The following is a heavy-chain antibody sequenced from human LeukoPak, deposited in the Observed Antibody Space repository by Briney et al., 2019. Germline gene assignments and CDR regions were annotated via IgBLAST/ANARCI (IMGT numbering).Heavy chain of an antibody. Sequence: GGSLRLSCTASGFIFSTYWMSWVRQAPGKGLEWVANINQDGSEKYYVDSMKGRFTISRDNAKNSLYLQMNSLRAEDTAVYYCARFLMTSYAFDIWGQGTMVTVSS. CDR3: ARFLMTSYAFDI. CDR1: GFIFSTYW. CDR2: INQDGSEK. V-gene: IGHV3-7*01. J-gene: IGHJ3*02. D-gene: IGHD2-8*01.